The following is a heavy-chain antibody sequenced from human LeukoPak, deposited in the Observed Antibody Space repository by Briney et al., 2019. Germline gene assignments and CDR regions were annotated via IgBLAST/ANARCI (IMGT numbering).Heavy chain of an antibody. CDR2: ISYDGSNK. CDR1: GFTFSSYA. V-gene: IGHV3-30-3*01. CDR3: ARDVGATTLIYYYFYYGMDV. J-gene: IGHJ6*02. Sequence: PGRSLRLSCAASGFTFSSYAMHWVRQAPGKGLEWVAVISYDGSNKYYADSVKGRFTISRDNSKNTLYLHMNSLRAEDTAVYYCARDVGATTLIYYYFYYGMDVWGQGTTVTVSS. D-gene: IGHD1-26*01.